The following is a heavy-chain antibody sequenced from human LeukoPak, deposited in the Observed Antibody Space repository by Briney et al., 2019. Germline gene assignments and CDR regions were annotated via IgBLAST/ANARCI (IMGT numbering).Heavy chain of an antibody. CDR3: AAGDPFNYYMDR. D-gene: IGHD4-17*01. CDR1: GGTFSGHG. J-gene: IGHJ6*03. CDR2: LIPIFGAT. Sequence: GASVKVSCKASGGTFSGHGISWVRQAPGQGLEWMGGLIPIFGATNYTQRFQGRITITTDESTTTAYMELSGLTSEDTAVYFCAAGDPFNYYMDRWGKGTTVNVFS. V-gene: IGHV1-69*05.